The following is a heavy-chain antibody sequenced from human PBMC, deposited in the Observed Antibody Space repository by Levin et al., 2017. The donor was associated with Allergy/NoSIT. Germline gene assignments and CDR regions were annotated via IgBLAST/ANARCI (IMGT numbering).Heavy chain of an antibody. V-gene: IGHV3-11*05. D-gene: IGHD6-13*01. CDR3: ARVPFAAGAHY. Sequence: PGGSLRLSCAASGFTFRDYYMSWIRQAPGKGLELVSYISGTSSAIIYADSVKGRFTISRANAQNSLYLQMNSLRAEDAAVYFCARVPFAAGAHYWGQGTLVTVSS. CDR1: GFTFRDYY. J-gene: IGHJ4*02. CDR2: ISGTSSAI.